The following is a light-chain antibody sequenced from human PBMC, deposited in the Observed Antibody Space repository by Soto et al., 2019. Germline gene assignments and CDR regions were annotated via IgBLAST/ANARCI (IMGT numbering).Light chain of an antibody. CDR1: QGINDF. J-gene: IGKJ4*01. Sequence: DIQMTQSPSSLSASVGDTVTITCRASQGINDFLAWFQQKPGKAPKPLISAASSLQSGVPSKFSGSGSDRDFTLTISILQPEDSANYYCQQYHSYPVTFGGGTKVEI. V-gene: IGKV1-16*02. CDR2: AAS. CDR3: QQYHSYPVT.